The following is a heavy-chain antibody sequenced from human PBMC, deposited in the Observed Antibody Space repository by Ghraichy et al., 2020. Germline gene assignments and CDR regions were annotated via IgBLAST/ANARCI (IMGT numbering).Heavy chain of an antibody. CDR2: IYYSGST. CDR3: ARGSGWYDFDY. CDR1: GGSMSSYY. J-gene: IGHJ4*02. V-gene: IGHV4-59*01. D-gene: IGHD6-19*01. Sequence: SETLSLTCSVSGGSMSSYYWSWIRQPPGKGLQWIGYIYYSGSTSYNPSLKSRVTISVDTSKNQFSLKLSSVTAADTAVYYCARGSGWYDFDYWGQGTLVTVSS.